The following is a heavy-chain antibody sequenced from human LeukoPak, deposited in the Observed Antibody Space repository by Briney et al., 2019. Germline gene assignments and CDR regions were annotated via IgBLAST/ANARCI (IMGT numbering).Heavy chain of an antibody. J-gene: IGHJ4*02. Sequence: PGGSLRLSCAASGFIFTKYWMHWVRQAPGKGLVWVSHVNSDGSATSYADSVKGRFTISRDNAENTLYLQMNSLRAEDTAVYYCARGTAGYHSSYFDYWGQGTLVTVSS. CDR3: ARGTAGYHSSYFDY. D-gene: IGHD3-16*02. V-gene: IGHV3-74*01. CDR1: GFIFTKYW. CDR2: VNSDGSAT.